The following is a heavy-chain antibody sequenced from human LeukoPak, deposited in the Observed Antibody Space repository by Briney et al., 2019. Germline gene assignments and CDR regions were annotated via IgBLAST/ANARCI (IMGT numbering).Heavy chain of an antibody. J-gene: IGHJ6*03. CDR2: ISGSGGST. Sequence: GGSLRLSCAASGFTFSSYAMSWVRQAPGKGLEWVSAISGSGGSTYYADSVKGRFTISRDNSKNTLYLQMNSLRAEDTAVYYCARVTTSSSWLPYYYYMDVWGKGTTVTISS. CDR3: ARVTTSSSWLPYYYYMDV. CDR1: GFTFSSYA. D-gene: IGHD6-13*01. V-gene: IGHV3-23*01.